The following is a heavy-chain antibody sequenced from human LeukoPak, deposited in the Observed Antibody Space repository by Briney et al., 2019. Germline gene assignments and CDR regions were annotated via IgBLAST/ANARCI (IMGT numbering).Heavy chain of an antibody. D-gene: IGHD6-25*01. CDR3: AKDYSGAFFDY. V-gene: IGHV3-30*18. Sequence: PGGSLRLSCAASGFTFSTYDMHWVRQAPGKGLEWVAVISHDGSYKYYVDSVKGRFTISRDNSKSTLYLQMNFLRPEDTAVYYCAKDYSGAFFDYWGQGTLVTVSS. J-gene: IGHJ4*02. CDR2: ISHDGSYK. CDR1: GFTFSTYD.